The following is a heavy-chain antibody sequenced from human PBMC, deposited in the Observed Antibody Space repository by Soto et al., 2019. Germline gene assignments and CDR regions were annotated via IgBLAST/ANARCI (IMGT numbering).Heavy chain of an antibody. CDR1: GFTFSSYA. CDR2: ISYDGSNK. J-gene: IGHJ4*02. CDR3: ARVRGHGSGWYLGYFDY. V-gene: IGHV3-30-3*01. D-gene: IGHD6-13*01. Sequence: QVQLVESGGGVVQPGRSLRLSCAASGFTFSSYAMHWVRQAPGKGLEWVAVISYDGSNKYYADSVKGRFTISRDNSKNTLYLQMNSLRAEDTAVYYCARVRGHGSGWYLGYFDYWCQGTLVTVSS.